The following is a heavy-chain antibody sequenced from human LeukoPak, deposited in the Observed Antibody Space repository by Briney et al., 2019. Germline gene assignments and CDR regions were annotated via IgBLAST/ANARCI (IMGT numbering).Heavy chain of an antibody. CDR3: AGERRGYYYDSSGYFP. CDR1: GDSISSYY. J-gene: IGHJ5*02. V-gene: IGHV4-59*01. Sequence: SATLSLTCTVSGDSISSYYWSWIRQPPGQGLEWMGYIYYSGSTNYNPSLKSRVTISVDTSNNQFSLKLSSVTAADTAVYYCAGERRGYYYDSSGYFPWGQGTLVTVSS. CDR2: IYYSGST. D-gene: IGHD3-22*01.